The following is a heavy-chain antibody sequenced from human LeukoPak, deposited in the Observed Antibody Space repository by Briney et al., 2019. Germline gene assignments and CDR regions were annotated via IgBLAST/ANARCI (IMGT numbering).Heavy chain of an antibody. V-gene: IGHV4-4*02. D-gene: IGHD4-17*01. CDR1: GGSSISSGYW. CDR2: IHHSGNT. J-gene: IGHJ4*02. Sequence: SETLSLTCVVSGGSSISSGYWWSWVRQPPGKGLEWIGEIHHSGNTNFNPSLKSRATISVEKSKNQFSLNMISVTAADTAVYFCARNGHYSADYWGRGILVTVSP. CDR3: ARNGHYSADY.